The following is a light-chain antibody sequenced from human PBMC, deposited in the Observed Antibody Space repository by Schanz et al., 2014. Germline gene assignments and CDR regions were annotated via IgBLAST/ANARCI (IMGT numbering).Light chain of an antibody. CDR3: QQYHDWWT. Sequence: EILMTQSPATLSVSPGERATLSCRASQSVSSNLAWYQQKPGQAPKLLIYGASTRATGIPARFSGSGSGTEFTLTISSLQSEDFALYYCQQYHDWWTFGQGTKVEIK. V-gene: IGKV3-15*01. CDR2: GAS. CDR1: QSVSSN. J-gene: IGKJ1*01.